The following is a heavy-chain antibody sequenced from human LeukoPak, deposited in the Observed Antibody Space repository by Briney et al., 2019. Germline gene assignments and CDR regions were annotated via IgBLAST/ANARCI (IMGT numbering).Heavy chain of an antibody. J-gene: IGHJ6*03. V-gene: IGHV1-2*02. CDR1: GYTFTGYY. CDR3: ARYGGYEYYYYYMDV. Sequence: ASVKVSCKASGYTFTGYYMHWVRQAPGQGLEWMGWINPNSGGTNYAQKFQGRVTMTRDTSISTAYMELSRLRSDDTAVYYCARYGGYEYYYYYMDVWGKGTTVTVSS. D-gene: IGHD4-17*01. CDR2: INPNSGGT.